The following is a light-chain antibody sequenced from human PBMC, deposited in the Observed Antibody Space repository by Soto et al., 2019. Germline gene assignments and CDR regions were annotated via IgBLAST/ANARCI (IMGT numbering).Light chain of an antibody. J-gene: IGLJ1*01. CDR2: QVS. V-gene: IGLV2-14*01. CDR3: SSYTSSSTYV. Sequence: LTQPASVSGSPGQSITISCTGTSSDVGVYNYVSWYRQHPGKAPKLMIYQVSYRPSGVSNRFSGSKSGNTASLTISGLQAEDEADYYCSSYTSSSTYVFGTGTKVTVL. CDR1: SSDVGVYNY.